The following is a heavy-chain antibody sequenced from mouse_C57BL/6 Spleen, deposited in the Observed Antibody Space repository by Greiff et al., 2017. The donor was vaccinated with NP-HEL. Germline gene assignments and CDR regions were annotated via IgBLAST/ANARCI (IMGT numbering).Heavy chain of an antibody. CDR2: INPGSGGT. CDR3: ARVGTAQAFYAMDY. J-gene: IGHJ4*01. CDR1: GYAFTNYL. Sequence: QVQLQQSGAELVRPGPSVKVSCKASGYAFTNYLIEWVKQRPGQGLEWIGVINPGSGGTNYNEKFKGKATLTADKSSSTAYMQLSSLTSEDSAVYVCARVGTAQAFYAMDYWGQGTSVTVSS. D-gene: IGHD3-2*02. V-gene: IGHV1-54*01.